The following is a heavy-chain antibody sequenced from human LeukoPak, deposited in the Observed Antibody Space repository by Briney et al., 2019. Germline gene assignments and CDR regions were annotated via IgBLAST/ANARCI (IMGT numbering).Heavy chain of an antibody. J-gene: IGHJ4*02. V-gene: IGHV3-74*01. CDR2: INSDGSTT. D-gene: IGHD2-2*01. Sequence: GGSLRLSCAASGFTFSRYWMNWVRQAPGKGLVWVSRINSDGSTTRYADSVKGRFTISRDNAKNTMYLQMSSLRAEDTAVYYCARGYQLTEYWGQGTLVTVSS. CDR1: GFTFSRYW. CDR3: ARGYQLTEY.